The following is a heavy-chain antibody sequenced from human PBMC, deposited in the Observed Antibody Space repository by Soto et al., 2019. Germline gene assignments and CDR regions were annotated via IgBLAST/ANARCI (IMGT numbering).Heavy chain of an antibody. CDR3: AKDRCSSTSCYEDYYYGMDV. V-gene: IGHV3-30*18. D-gene: IGHD2-2*01. Sequence: QVQLVESGGGVVQPGRSLRLSCAASGFTFSSYGMHWVRQAPGKGLEWVAVISYDGSNKYYADSVKGRFTISRDNSKNTLNLQMNSLRAEDTAVYYCAKDRCSSTSCYEDYYYGMDVWGQGTTVTVSS. J-gene: IGHJ6*02. CDR2: ISYDGSNK. CDR1: GFTFSSYG.